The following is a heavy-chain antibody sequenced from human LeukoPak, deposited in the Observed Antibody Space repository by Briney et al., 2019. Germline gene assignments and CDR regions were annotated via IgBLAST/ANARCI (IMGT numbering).Heavy chain of an antibody. CDR2: IIPILGIA. CDR1: GDTFSIYA. D-gene: IGHD1-26*01. CDR3: ASVSERSGSYYFGAFDI. V-gene: IGHV1-69*04. J-gene: IGHJ3*02. Sequence: SVKVSCKASGDTFSIYAISWVRQAPGQGLEWMGRIIPILGIANYAQKFQGRVTITADKSTSTAYMELSSLRSEDTAVYYCASVSERSGSYYFGAFDIWGQGTMVTVSS.